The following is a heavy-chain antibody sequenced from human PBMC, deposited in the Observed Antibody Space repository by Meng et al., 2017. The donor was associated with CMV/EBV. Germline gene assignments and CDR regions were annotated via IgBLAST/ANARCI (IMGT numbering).Heavy chain of an antibody. D-gene: IGHD1-26*01. J-gene: IGHJ3*02. CDR1: GFTFGDYA. Sequence: RISCAASGFTFGDYAMHWVRQAPGKGLEWVSGISWNSGSISYADSVKGRFTISRDNAKNSLYPQMNSLRAEDTALYYCAKRRRSYGNAFDIWGQGTMVTVSS. CDR3: AKRRRSYGNAFDI. V-gene: IGHV3-9*01. CDR2: ISWNSGSI.